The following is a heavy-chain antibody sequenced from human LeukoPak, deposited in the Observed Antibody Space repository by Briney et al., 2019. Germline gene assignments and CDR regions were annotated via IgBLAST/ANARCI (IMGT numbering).Heavy chain of an antibody. V-gene: IGHV1-2*02. J-gene: IGHJ4*02. CDR1: GGTFSSYA. D-gene: IGHD4-11*01. CDR2: INPKSGGT. Sequence: ASVKVSCKASGGTFSSYAISWVRQAPGQGLEWMGWINPKSGGTVYAQKFQGRVTMTRDSSISTVYMELSRLRSDDTAVYYCAREMTTAFDYWGQGTLVTVSS. CDR3: AREMTTAFDY.